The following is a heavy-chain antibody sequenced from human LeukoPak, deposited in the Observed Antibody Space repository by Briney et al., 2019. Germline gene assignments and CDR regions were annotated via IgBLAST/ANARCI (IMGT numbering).Heavy chain of an antibody. V-gene: IGHV3-48*01. Sequence: GGSLRLSCAASGFTFSSYSMNWVRQAPGKGLEWVSYISSSSSTIYYADSVKGRFTISRDNAKNSLYLQMNSLRAEGTAVYYCASGRYGSGRKTSPFDYWGQGTLVTVSS. CDR1: GFTFSSYS. CDR3: ASGRYGSGRKTSPFDY. CDR2: ISSSSSTI. D-gene: IGHD3-10*01. J-gene: IGHJ4*02.